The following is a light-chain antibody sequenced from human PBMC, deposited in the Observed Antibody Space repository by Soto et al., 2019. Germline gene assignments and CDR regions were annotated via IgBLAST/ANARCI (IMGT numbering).Light chain of an antibody. CDR3: QQYNNYSWT. CDR1: QSISSW. CDR2: KAS. J-gene: IGKJ1*01. V-gene: IGKV1-5*03. Sequence: DIQMTQSPSTLSASVGDRVTITCRASQSISSWLAWYRQKPGKAPKLLIYKASSLESGVPSRFSGSGSGTEFTLTINNLQPDDFATYYCQQYNNYSWTFGQGTKVEIK.